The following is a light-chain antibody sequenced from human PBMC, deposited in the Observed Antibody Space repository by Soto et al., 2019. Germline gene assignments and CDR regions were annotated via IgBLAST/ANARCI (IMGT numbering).Light chain of an antibody. CDR3: QQHYSTPRT. CDR2: WAS. V-gene: IGKV4-1*01. Sequence: DIVMTQSPDSLAVSMGERATINCKSSQSILYSSNNKNYLAWYQQKPGQPPKLLIYWASTRESGVPDRFSGSGSGTDFTLTSSSLQAEDVAVYYCQQHYSTPRTFGQGTKVEIK. CDR1: QSILYSSNNKNY. J-gene: IGKJ1*01.